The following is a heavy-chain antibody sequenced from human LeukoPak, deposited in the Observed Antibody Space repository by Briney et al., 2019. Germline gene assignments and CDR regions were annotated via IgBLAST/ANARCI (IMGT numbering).Heavy chain of an antibody. V-gene: IGHV4-34*01. D-gene: IGHD5-12*01. J-gene: IGHJ4*02. CDR3: ARGRAVVATRLDY. Sequence: PSETLSLTCAVYGGSFSGYYWSWIRQPPGEGLEWIGEINHSGSTNYNPSLKSRATISVDTSKNQFSLKLSSVTAANTAVYYCARGRAVVATRLDYWGQGTLVTVSS. CDR2: INHSGST. CDR1: GGSFSGYY.